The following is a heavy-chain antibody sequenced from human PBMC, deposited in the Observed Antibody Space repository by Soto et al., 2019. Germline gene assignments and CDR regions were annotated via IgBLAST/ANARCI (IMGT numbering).Heavy chain of an antibody. CDR2: IRSKAYGGTT. V-gene: IGHV3-49*04. CDR1: GFTFGDSA. J-gene: IGHJ6*02. CDR3: TRDQSSAYYYGMDV. Sequence: LRLSCTASGFTFGDSAMSWVRQAPGKGLEWVGFIRSKAYGGTTEYAASVKGRFTISRDDSKSIAYLQMNSLKTEDTAVYYCTRDQSSAYYYGMDVWGQGTTVTVS.